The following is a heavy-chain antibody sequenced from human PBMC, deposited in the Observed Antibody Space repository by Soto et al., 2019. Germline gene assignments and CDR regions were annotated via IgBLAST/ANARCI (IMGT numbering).Heavy chain of an antibody. V-gene: IGHV1-46*03. D-gene: IGHD6-13*01. Sequence: ASVKVSCKASGYTFTTYYMHWVRQAPGQGLEWMGIINPSGGSTSYAQKFQGRVTMTRDTSTNTVYMELSSLRSEDTAMYFCASDSRSWVFENWGQGTLVTVSS. CDR1: GYTFTTYY. J-gene: IGHJ4*02. CDR2: INPSGGST. CDR3: ASDSRSWVFEN.